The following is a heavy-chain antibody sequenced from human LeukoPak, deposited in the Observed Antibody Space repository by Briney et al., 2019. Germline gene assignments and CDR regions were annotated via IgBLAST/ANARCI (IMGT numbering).Heavy chain of an antibody. Sequence: GSLRLSCAASGFIFSDYAMSWVRQAPGKGLEWVSVIYSGGSTYYADSVKGRFTISRDNSKSRLYLQMNSLRAEVTAVYYCTRGGDFDYWGQGTLVTVSS. CDR2: IYSGGST. CDR1: GFIFSDYA. V-gene: IGHV3-66*02. CDR3: TRGGDFDY. D-gene: IGHD3-16*01. J-gene: IGHJ4*02.